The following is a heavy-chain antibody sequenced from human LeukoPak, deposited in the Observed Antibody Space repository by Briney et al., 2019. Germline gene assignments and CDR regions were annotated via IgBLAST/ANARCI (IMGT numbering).Heavy chain of an antibody. CDR1: GGSISSSNW. J-gene: IGHJ4*02. CDR2: IYHSGST. D-gene: IGHD6-19*01. V-gene: IGHV4-4*02. Sequence: PSETLSLTCAVSGGSISSSNWWSWVRQPPGKGLEWIGEIYHSGSTNYNPSLKSRVTISVDTSKNQFSLKLSSVTAADTAVYYCARGGRQWLVFENPYYFDYWGQGTLVTVSS. CDR3: ARGGRQWLVFENPYYFDY.